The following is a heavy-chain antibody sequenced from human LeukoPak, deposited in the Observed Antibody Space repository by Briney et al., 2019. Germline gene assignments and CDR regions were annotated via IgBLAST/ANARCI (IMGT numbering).Heavy chain of an antibody. CDR3: AKSDTALVPDY. V-gene: IGHV4-39*01. CDR1: GVSISSSSYY. CDR2: IYYSGST. Sequence: SETLSLTCTVSGVSISSSSYYWGWIRQPPGKGLEWIGNIYYSGSTYYNPSLKSRVTISVDTSKNQFSLKLSSVTAADTAVYYCAKSDTALVPDYWGQGTLVTVSS. J-gene: IGHJ4*02. D-gene: IGHD5-18*01.